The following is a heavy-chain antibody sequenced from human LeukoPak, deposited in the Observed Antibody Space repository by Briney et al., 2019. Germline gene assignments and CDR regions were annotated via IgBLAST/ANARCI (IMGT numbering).Heavy chain of an antibody. D-gene: IGHD6-19*01. CDR1: GFTFSSYS. V-gene: IGHV3-48*04. J-gene: IGHJ4*02. Sequence: GGSLRLSCAASGFTFSSYSMNWVRQAPGKGVEGVSYISTTGSSIYYADSVKGRFTISRDNVKNLLYLQMNSLRAEDTAVYYCARVQRGIAVALDYWGQGTLATVSS. CDR2: ISTTGSSI. CDR3: ARVQRGIAVALDY.